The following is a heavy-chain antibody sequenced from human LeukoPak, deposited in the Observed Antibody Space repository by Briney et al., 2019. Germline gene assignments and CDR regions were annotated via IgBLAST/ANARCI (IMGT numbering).Heavy chain of an antibody. D-gene: IGHD6-19*01. V-gene: IGHV1-18*01. J-gene: IGHJ4*02. CDR3: ARRGGSGTWLVYFDY. Sequence: ASVKVSCKASGYTFTSYGISWVRQAPGQGLEWMGWISAYNGNTNYAQKLQGRVTMTTDTSTSTAYMELRSLRSDDTAVYYCARRGGSGTWLVYFDYWGQGTLVTVSS. CDR2: ISAYNGNT. CDR1: GYTFTSYG.